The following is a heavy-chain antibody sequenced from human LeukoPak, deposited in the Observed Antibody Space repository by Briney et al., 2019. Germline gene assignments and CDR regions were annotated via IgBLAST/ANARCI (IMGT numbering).Heavy chain of an antibody. CDR3: ARGGNSHNPHGSGYPNWLNP. D-gene: IGHD3-22*01. V-gene: IGHV3-7*04. CDR1: GFTFSSYW. J-gene: IGHJ5*02. CDR2: IKHDGSEK. Sequence: PGGSLRLSCAASGFTFSSYWMSWVRQAPGKGLEWVANIKHDGSEKYYVDFVKGRFTISRDNAKNSLYLQMNSLRVEDTAVYYCARGGNSHNPHGSGYPNWLNPWAREPWSPSPQ.